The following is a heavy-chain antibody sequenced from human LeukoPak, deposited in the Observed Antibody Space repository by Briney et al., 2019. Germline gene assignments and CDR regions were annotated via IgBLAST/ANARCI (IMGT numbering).Heavy chain of an antibody. CDR3: ARLADRYGGNSYGNWFDP. J-gene: IGHJ5*02. CDR1: GGSISSYY. CDR2: IYYSGST. D-gene: IGHD4-23*01. V-gene: IGHV4-59*08. Sequence: SETLSLTCTVSGGSISSYYWSWIRQPPGKGLEWIGYIYYSGSTNYNPSLKSRVTISVDTSKNQFSLKLSSVTAADTAVYCCARLADRYGGNSYGNWFDPWGQGTLVTVSS.